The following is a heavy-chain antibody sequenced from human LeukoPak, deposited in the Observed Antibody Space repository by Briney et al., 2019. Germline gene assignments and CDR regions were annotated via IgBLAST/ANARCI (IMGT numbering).Heavy chain of an antibody. V-gene: IGHV3-23*01. CDR3: AKNIAAADSSGYYYYYMDV. J-gene: IGHJ6*03. CDR1: GFTFSSYA. Sequence: GGSLRLSCAASGFTFSSYAMSWVRQTPGKGLEWVSGISGSGGSTYYADSVKGRFTISRDNSKNTLYLQMNSLRAEDTAVYYCAKNIAAADSSGYYYYYMDVWGKGTTVTVSS. CDR2: ISGSGGST. D-gene: IGHD6-13*01.